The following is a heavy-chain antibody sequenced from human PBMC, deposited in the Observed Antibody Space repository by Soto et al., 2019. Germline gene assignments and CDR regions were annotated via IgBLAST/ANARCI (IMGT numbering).Heavy chain of an antibody. CDR2: VSSSGSYL. V-gene: IGHV3-21*01. CDR3: ARDVGDDYNTTLVS. Sequence: PGGSLSLSWTASGFPLRSYSIHCGRPTPGEGLRWGSTVSSSGSYLYPPDSLKGRFTLSRDNAKDTAHLQVNSLRVEDTVMYYCARDVGDDYNTTLVSWGQGTQVTVSS. D-gene: IGHD4-4*01. CDR1: GFPLRSYS. J-gene: IGHJ4*02.